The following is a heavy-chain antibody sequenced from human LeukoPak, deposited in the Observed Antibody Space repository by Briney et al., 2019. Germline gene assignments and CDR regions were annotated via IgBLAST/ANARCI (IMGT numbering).Heavy chain of an antibody. J-gene: IGHJ4*02. Sequence: GESLKIFCKGSGYIFSTYWISWVRQMPGKGLEWMGRIDPSDSFTNYSPSFQGHVTISADKSISTAYLQWSSLKASDTAIYYCARHRDYYDMSGHDYWGQGVLVTVSS. D-gene: IGHD3-22*01. V-gene: IGHV5-10-1*01. CDR1: GYIFSTYW. CDR3: ARHRDYYDMSGHDY. CDR2: IDPSDSFT.